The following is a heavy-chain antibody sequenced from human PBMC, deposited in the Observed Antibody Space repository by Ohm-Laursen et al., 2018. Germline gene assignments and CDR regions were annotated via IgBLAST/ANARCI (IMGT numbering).Heavy chain of an antibody. CDR1: GFIFSSFA. Sequence: SLRLSCAAPGFIFSSFAMTWVRQAPGKGLEWVSVISGSGDDTYYTDSVKGRFTVSRDISNNTVYLHMDSLGAEDTAVYYCARHDSSDSPSHYYYYTMDVWGQGTTVTVSS. V-gene: IGHV3-23*01. J-gene: IGHJ6*02. CDR3: ARHDSSDSPSHYYYYTMDV. D-gene: IGHD3-22*01. CDR2: ISGSGDDT.